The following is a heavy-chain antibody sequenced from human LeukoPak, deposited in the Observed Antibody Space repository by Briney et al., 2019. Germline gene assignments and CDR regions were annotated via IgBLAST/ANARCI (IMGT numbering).Heavy chain of an antibody. J-gene: IGHJ3*02. V-gene: IGHV4-39*01. CDR3: ARLRESSGWYRAAAFDI. D-gene: IGHD6-19*01. CDR1: GGPISSSSYY. Sequence: PSETLSLTCTVSGGPISSSSYYWGWIRQPPGKGLEWIGSIYYSGSTYYNPSLKSRVTISVDTSKNQFSLKLSSVTAADTAVYYCARLRESSGWYRAAAFDIWGQGTMVTVSS. CDR2: IYYSGST.